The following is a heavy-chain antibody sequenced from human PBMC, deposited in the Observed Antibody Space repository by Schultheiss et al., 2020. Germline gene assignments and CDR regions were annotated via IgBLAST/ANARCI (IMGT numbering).Heavy chain of an antibody. CDR1: GFTFSSYS. CDR2: ISSSSSYI. Sequence: GGSLRLSCAASGFTFSSYSMNWVRQAPGKGLEWVSSISSSSSYIYYADSVKGRFTISRDNAESSLNLQMNGLRADDTAVYYCARIGYRSSTFDYWGQGTLVTVYS. CDR3: ARIGYRSSTFDY. D-gene: IGHD6-6*01. J-gene: IGHJ4*02. V-gene: IGHV3-21*01.